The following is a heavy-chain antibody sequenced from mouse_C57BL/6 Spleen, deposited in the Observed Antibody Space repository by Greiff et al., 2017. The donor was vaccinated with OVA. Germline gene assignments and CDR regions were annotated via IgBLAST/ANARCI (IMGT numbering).Heavy chain of an antibody. D-gene: IGHD1-1*01. J-gene: IGHJ2*01. CDR2: FYPGSGSI. V-gene: IGHV1-62-2*01. CDR1: GYTFTEYT. CDR3: ARHEGDYYGSRDYCDY. Sequence: QVQLQQSGAELVKPGASVKLSCKASGYTFTEYTIHWVKQRSGQGLEWIGWFYPGSGSIKYNEKFKDKATLPADKSSSTVYMELSRLTSEDAAVYFCARHEGDYYGSRDYCDYWGQGTTLTVAS.